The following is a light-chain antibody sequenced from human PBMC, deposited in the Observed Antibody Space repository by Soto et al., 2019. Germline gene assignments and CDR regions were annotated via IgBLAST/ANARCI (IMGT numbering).Light chain of an antibody. CDR3: QQSYSTPRT. CDR1: QSISNY. CDR2: AAS. V-gene: IGKV1-39*01. J-gene: IGKJ1*01. Sequence: DIQMTQSPSSLSASVGDRVTITCRASQSISNYLNWYQQKPGEAPKLLIYAASSLQSGVPSRFSGSGSGTEFTLTISSLQPEDFATYYCQQSYSTPRTFGQGTKVEIK.